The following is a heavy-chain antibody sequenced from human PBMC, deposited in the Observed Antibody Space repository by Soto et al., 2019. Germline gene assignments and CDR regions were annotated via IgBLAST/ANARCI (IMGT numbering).Heavy chain of an antibody. D-gene: IGHD2-8*01. Sequence: ASVKVSCKSSGYSFTDYHMHWVRQAPGQGLEWLGRINPKSGGTSTAQKFQGWVTMTTDTSISTASMELTRLTSDDTAIYYCARGDSTDCSNGVCSFFYNHDMDVWGQGTTVTVSS. CDR2: INPKSGGT. J-gene: IGHJ6*02. CDR1: GYSFTDYH. CDR3: ARGDSTDCSNGVCSFFYNHDMDV. V-gene: IGHV1-2*04.